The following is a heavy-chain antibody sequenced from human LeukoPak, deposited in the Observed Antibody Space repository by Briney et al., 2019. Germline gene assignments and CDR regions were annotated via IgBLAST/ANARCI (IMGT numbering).Heavy chain of an antibody. CDR3: ARIRGPYQLLGGFDP. D-gene: IGHD2-2*01. CDR1: GFTFDDYA. V-gene: IGHV3-9*01. Sequence: GRSLRLSCAASGFTFDDYAMHWVRQAPGKGLEWVSGISWNSGSIGYADSVKGRFTISRDNAKNSLYLQMNSLRAEDTAVYYCARIRGPYQLLGGFDPWGQGTLVTVSS. CDR2: ISWNSGSI. J-gene: IGHJ5*02.